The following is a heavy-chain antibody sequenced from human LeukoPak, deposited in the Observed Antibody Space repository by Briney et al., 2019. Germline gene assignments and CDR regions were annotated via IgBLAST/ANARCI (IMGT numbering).Heavy chain of an antibody. Sequence: ASVKVSCKASGYTFTSYYMHWVRQAPGQGLEWMGIINPSGGSTSYAQKFQGRVTMTRDMSTSTVYVELSSLRSEDTAVYYCARDRGWELRWFELDYWGQRTLVTVSS. CDR3: ARDRGWELRWFELDY. V-gene: IGHV1-46*01. D-gene: IGHD1-26*01. CDR2: INPSGGST. CDR1: GYTFTSYY. J-gene: IGHJ4*02.